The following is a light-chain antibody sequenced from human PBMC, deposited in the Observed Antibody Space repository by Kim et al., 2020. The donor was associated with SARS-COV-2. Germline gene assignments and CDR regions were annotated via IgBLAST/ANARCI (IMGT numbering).Light chain of an antibody. CDR1: KLGNTF. CDR3: QAWDSSTYV. V-gene: IGLV3-1*01. J-gene: IGLJ1*01. Sequence: SYELTQPPSMSVSPGQTASITCSGDKLGNTFASWYQQKPGQSPVLVIYQDNKRPSGIPERFSGSKSGNTATLTISGTQPMDEADYYCQAWDSSTYVFGTG. CDR2: QDN.